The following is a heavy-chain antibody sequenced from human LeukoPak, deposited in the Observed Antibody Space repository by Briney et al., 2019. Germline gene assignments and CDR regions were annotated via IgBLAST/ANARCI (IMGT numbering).Heavy chain of an antibody. J-gene: IGHJ1*01. CDR3: ARGKRVAVADKYFQH. D-gene: IGHD6-19*01. V-gene: IGHV4-39*07. CDR1: GDSINNSPYY. Sequence: SETLSLTCTVSGDSINNSPYYWAWIRQPPGTGLEWIGEINHSGSTNYNPSLKSRVTISVDTSKNQFSLKLSSVTAADTAVYYCARGKRVAVADKYFQHWGQGTLVTVSS. CDR2: INHSGST.